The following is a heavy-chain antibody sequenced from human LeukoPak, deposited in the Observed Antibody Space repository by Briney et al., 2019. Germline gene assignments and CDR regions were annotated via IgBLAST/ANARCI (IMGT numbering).Heavy chain of an antibody. V-gene: IGHV1-18*01. CDR1: GYTSTSYG. CDR3: ARAEEWGATTDLDY. CDR2: ISAYNGNT. J-gene: IGHJ4*02. Sequence: ASVKVSCKASGYTSTSYGISWVRQAPGQGLEWMGWISAYNGNTNYAQKLQGRVTMTTDTSTSTAYMELRSLRSDDTAVYYCARAEEWGATTDLDYWGQGTLVTVSS. D-gene: IGHD1-26*01.